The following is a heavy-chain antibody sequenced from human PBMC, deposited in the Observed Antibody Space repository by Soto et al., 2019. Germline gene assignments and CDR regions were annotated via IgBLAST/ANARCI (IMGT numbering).Heavy chain of an antibody. CDR3: AKDLGGYSGYAFDY. J-gene: IGHJ4*02. Sequence: GGSLRLSCAASGFIVSSYGMHWVRQAPGKGLEWVAVIWYDGSNKYNADSVKGRFTISRDNSKNTLYLQMNSLRADDTAVYYCAKDLGGYSGYAFDYWGQGTLVTVSS. CDR2: IWYDGSNK. CDR1: GFIVSSYG. V-gene: IGHV3-33*06. D-gene: IGHD5-12*01.